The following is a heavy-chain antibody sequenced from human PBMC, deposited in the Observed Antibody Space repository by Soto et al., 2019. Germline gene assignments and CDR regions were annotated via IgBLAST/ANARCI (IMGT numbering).Heavy chain of an antibody. Sequence: EVQLVESGGGLGQRGGSLRLSCAASGFTFTSYWMHWVRQTPGKGLVWVSRINTVGSTTAYADSVKGRFTISRDNAKNTVYLQMNSLRAEDMAVYYCARGGGNGEAGGMYWGQGTLVTVSS. J-gene: IGHJ4*02. CDR2: INTVGSTT. CDR3: ARGGGNGEAGGMY. V-gene: IGHV3-74*01. CDR1: GFTFTSYW. D-gene: IGHD3-16*01.